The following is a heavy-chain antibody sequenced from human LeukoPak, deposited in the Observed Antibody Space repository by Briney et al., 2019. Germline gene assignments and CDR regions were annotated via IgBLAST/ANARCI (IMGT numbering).Heavy chain of an antibody. Sequence: GGSLRLSCAASGFTFSSYSMNWVRQAPGKGLEWVSSISSSSSYIYYAVSVKGRFTISRDNAKNSLYLQMNSLRAEDTAVYYCARGGRGPWGQGTLVTVSS. J-gene: IGHJ5*02. V-gene: IGHV3-21*01. CDR3: ARGGRGP. CDR1: GFTFSSYS. CDR2: ISSSSSYI. D-gene: IGHD2-15*01.